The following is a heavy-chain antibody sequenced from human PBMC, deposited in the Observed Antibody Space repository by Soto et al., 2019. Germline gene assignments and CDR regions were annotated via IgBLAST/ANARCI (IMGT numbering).Heavy chain of an antibody. Sequence: SVKVSCKASGGTFSSYAISWVRQAPGQGLEWMGGIIPIFGTANYAQKFQGRVTITADESTSTAYMELSSLRSEDTAVYYCARDCSSTSCPDYYYYGMDVWGQGTTVTVSS. V-gene: IGHV1-69*13. CDR1: GGTFSSYA. CDR3: ARDCSSTSCPDYYYYGMDV. J-gene: IGHJ6*02. D-gene: IGHD2-2*01. CDR2: IIPIFGTA.